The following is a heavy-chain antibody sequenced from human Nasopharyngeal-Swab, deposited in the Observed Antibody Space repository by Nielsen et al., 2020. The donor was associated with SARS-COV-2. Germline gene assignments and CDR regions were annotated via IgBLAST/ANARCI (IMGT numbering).Heavy chain of an antibody. J-gene: IGHJ4*02. CDR3: ARTPRQHFDS. V-gene: IGHV2-70*01. CDR1: GFSLSTSGTS. Sequence: SGPTLVKPTQTLTLTCTFSGFSLSTSGTSLSWIRQPPGKALEWLALIDGDDDKYYSTSLKTRLTISKDTSKNQVVLTVTNMDHVDTATYYCARTPRQHFDSWGQGTLVTVSS. CDR2: IDGDDDK.